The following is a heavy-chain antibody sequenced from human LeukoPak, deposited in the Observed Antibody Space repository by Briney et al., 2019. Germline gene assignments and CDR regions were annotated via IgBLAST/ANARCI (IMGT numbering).Heavy chain of an antibody. CDR3: ARPRLEYCSGGSCFDAFDI. V-gene: IGHV3-23*01. D-gene: IGHD2-15*01. CDR2: ISGSGSTT. Sequence: GGSLRLSCAASGFTFSSYAMNWVRQAPGKGLEWVSAISGSGSTTYYADSVKGRFTISRDNSKNTLFLQMNSLTAEDTAIYSCARPRLEYCSGGSCFDAFDIWGQGAMVTVSS. J-gene: IGHJ3*02. CDR1: GFTFSSYA.